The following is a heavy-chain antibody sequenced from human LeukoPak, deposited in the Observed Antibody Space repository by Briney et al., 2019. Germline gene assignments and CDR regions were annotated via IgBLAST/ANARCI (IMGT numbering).Heavy chain of an antibody. CDR1: GGSISIYY. J-gene: IGHJ5*02. CDR3: ARGGYYGSGNDFRFDP. Sequence: SETLSLTCTFSGGSISIYYWSWIRHPPGKGLEWIGYIYYSGSTNYKPSLKSRVTISVDTSKNQFSLKLSSVTAADTAVYYCARGGYYGSGNDFRFDPWGQGTLVTVSS. CDR2: IYYSGST. D-gene: IGHD3-10*01. V-gene: IGHV4-59*01.